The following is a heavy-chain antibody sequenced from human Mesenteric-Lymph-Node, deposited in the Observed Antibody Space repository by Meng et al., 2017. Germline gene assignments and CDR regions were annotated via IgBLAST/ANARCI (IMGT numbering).Heavy chain of an antibody. CDR1: GFTFSNYW. V-gene: IGHV3-7*01. CDR2: INQDGSEK. Sequence: GESLKISCAASGFTFSNYWMSWVRQAPGKGLEWVANINQDGSEKYYVDSLKGRFTISRDNSKNTLYLQMNSLRAEDTALYYCARDSGYSSDWNYFDYWGQGTLVTVSS. D-gene: IGHD6-19*01. J-gene: IGHJ4*02. CDR3: ARDSGYSSDWNYFDY.